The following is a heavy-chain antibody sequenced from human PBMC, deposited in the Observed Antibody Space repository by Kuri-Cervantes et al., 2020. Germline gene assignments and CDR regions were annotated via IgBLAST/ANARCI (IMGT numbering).Heavy chain of an antibody. CDR1: GGTLSSYA. Sequence: SVKVSCKASGGTLSSYATSWVRQAPGQGLEWMGGIIPIFGTTNYAQQFQGRVTITTDESTSTAYMELSSLTSEDTAVYYCARGPKYCTNGVCYRSDYWGQGTLVTVSS. J-gene: IGHJ4*02. CDR2: IIPIFGTT. CDR3: ARGPKYCTNGVCYRSDY. D-gene: IGHD2-8*01. V-gene: IGHV1-69*05.